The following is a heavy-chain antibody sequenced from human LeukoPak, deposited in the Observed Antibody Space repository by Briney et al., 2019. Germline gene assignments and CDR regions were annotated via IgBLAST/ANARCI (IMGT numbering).Heavy chain of an antibody. Sequence: GGSLRLSCAASGFTFSSYGMHWVRQAPGKGLEWVAFIRYDGSNKYYADSVKGRFTISRDNSKNTLYLQMNSLRAEDTAVYYCAKDRSPILEWLFDAFDIWGQGTMVTVSS. CDR3: AKDRSPILEWLFDAFDI. J-gene: IGHJ3*02. D-gene: IGHD3-3*01. CDR1: GFTFSSYG. CDR2: IRYDGSNK. V-gene: IGHV3-30*02.